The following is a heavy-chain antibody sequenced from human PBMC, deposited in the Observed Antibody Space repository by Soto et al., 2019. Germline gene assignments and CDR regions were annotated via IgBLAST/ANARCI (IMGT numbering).Heavy chain of an antibody. J-gene: IGHJ5*02. CDR1: GGSITGYY. D-gene: IGHD6-6*01. CDR2: IYYSGST. Sequence: QVQLQESGPGLVKPSETLSLTCTVSGGSITGYYWSWIRQPPGKGLEWIGYIYYSGSTNYNPSLKSRVTISVDTSKNQFSLKLSSVPAADTAVYYCARDASIAARPSWFDPWGQGTLVTVSS. V-gene: IGHV4-59*01. CDR3: ARDASIAARPSWFDP.